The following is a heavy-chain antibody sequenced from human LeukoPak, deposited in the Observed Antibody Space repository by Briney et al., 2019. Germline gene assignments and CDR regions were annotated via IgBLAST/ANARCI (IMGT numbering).Heavy chain of an antibody. CDR1: GGTFSSYA. J-gene: IGHJ4*02. Sequence: SVKVSCKASGGTFSSYAISWVRQAPGQGLEWMGGIIPIFGTANYAQKFQGRVTITADGSTSTAYMELSSLRSEDTAVYYCARNKRYFDWLFWDYWGQGTLVTVSS. CDR3: ARNKRYFDWLFWDY. V-gene: IGHV1-69*13. D-gene: IGHD3-9*01. CDR2: IIPIFGTA.